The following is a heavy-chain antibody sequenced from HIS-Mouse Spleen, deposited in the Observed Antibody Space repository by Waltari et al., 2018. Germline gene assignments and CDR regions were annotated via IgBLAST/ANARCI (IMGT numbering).Heavy chain of an antibody. Sequence: QVQLQESGPGLVKPSQTLSLTCPVSGGSLRSGCYYCSWIRQHPGKGLEWIGYIYYSGSTYYNPSLKSRVTISVDTSKNQFSLKLSSVTAADTAVYYCARDRGRGFDYWGQGTLVTVSS. CDR1: GGSLRSGCYY. D-gene: IGHD1-26*01. CDR3: ARDRGRGFDY. CDR2: IYYSGST. V-gene: IGHV4-31*03. J-gene: IGHJ4*02.